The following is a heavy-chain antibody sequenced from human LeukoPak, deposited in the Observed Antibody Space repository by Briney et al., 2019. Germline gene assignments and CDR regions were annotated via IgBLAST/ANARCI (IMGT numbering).Heavy chain of an antibody. D-gene: IGHD2-15*01. V-gene: IGHV1-69*13. CDR2: IIPIFGTA. CDR1: GGTFSSYA. CDR3: ASNSKKDIVVVVAATPLDY. J-gene: IGHJ4*02. Sequence: SVKVSCKAPGGTFSSYAISWVRQAPGQGLEWMGGIIPIFGTANYAQKFQGRVTITADESTSTAYMELSSLRSEDTAVYYCASNSKKDIVVVVAATPLDYWGQGTLVTVSS.